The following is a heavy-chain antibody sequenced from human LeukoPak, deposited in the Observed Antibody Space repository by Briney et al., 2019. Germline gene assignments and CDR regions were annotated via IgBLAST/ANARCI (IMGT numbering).Heavy chain of an antibody. D-gene: IGHD5/OR15-5a*01. CDR3: ARPSTEQNAFDI. J-gene: IGHJ3*02. CDR2: ISAYNGNT. Sequence: ASVKVSCKASGYTFTSYGIIWVRQAPGQGLEWMGWISAYNGNTNYAQKLQGRVTMTTDTSTSTAYMELRSLRSDDTAVYYCARPSTEQNAFDIWGQGTMVTVSS. CDR1: GYTFTSYG. V-gene: IGHV1-18*01.